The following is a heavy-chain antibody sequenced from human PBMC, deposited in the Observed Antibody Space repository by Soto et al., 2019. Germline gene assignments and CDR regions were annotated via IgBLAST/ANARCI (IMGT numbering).Heavy chain of an antibody. D-gene: IGHD3-10*01. CDR2: IKQDGSEK. V-gene: IGHV3-7*03. CDR3: ARGLTVVRGVIIRTYYYYYGMDV. CDR1: GFTFSSYW. Sequence: GGSLRLSCAASGFTFSSYWMSWVRQAPGKGLEWVANIKQDGSEKYYVDSVKGRFTISRDNAKNSLDLQMNSLRAEDTAVYYCARGLTVVRGVIIRTYYYYYGMDVWGQGTTVTVSS. J-gene: IGHJ6*02.